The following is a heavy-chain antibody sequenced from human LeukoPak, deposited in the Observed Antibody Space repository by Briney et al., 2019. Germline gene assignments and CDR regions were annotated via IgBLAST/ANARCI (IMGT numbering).Heavy chain of an antibody. J-gene: IGHJ6*03. V-gene: IGHV3-30*04. Sequence: PGGTLTLTCAASGFTFSSYYMQWVRRAPGKELVGGTDITYDGRNKYYTDSVKGRFTISIDNTKNTLYLQMNSRRDGDKALYFCAKSARRGSLRRAALFDTRLYSFCCMDVWGKGST. CDR2: ITYDGRNK. CDR1: GFTFSSYY. CDR3: AKSARRGSLRRAALFDTRLYSFCCMDV. D-gene: IGHD1-26*01.